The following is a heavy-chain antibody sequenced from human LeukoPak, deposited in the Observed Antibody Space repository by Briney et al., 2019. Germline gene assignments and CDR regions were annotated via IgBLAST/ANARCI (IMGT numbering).Heavy chain of an antibody. CDR2: IYYSGST. V-gene: IGHV4-31*03. J-gene: IGHJ6*02. CDR1: GGSISSGGYY. Sequence: SETLSLTCTVSGGSISSGGYYWYWIRQHPGKGLEWIGYIYYSGSTYYNLSLKSRLTISVDTSKNQFSLKLSSVTAADTAVYYCAREVVPAAFAMDVWGQGTTVTVSS. CDR3: AREVVPAAFAMDV. D-gene: IGHD2-2*01.